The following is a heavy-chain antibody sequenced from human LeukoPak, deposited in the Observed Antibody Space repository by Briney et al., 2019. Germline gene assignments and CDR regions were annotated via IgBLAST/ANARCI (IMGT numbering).Heavy chain of an antibody. Sequence: GGSLRLSCAASRFTFTNYAINWVRQAPGKGLEWVSSISGSGGSAIYADSVKGRFTISRDNSKNTVRLQMNSLRADDTAVYFCARRYCTSTSCYNFDYWGQGTLVTVSS. D-gene: IGHD2-2*01. V-gene: IGHV3-23*01. J-gene: IGHJ4*02. CDR1: RFTFTNYA. CDR2: ISGSGGSA. CDR3: ARRYCTSTSCYNFDY.